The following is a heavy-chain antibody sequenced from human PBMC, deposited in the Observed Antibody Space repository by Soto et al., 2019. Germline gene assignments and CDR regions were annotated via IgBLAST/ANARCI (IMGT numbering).Heavy chain of an antibody. J-gene: IGHJ4*02. CDR1: GGSISSYY. CDR3: ARQWLVRPYYFDY. Sequence: SETLSLTCTVSGGSISSYYWSWIRQPPGKRLEWIGYIYYSGSTNYNPSLKSRVTISVDTSKNQFSLKLSSVTAADTAVYYCARQWLVRPYYFDYWGQGTLVTVSS. D-gene: IGHD6-19*01. V-gene: IGHV4-59*01. CDR2: IYYSGST.